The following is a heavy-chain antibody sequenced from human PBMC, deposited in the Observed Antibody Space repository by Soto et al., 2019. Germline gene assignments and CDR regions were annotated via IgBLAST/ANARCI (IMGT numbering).Heavy chain of an antibody. J-gene: IGHJ4*02. Sequence: ASVKVSCKASGGTFSSYTISWVRQAPGQGLEWMGRIIPILGIANYAQKFQGRVTITADKSTSTAYMELSSLRSEDTAVYYCARDRHCSGGSCSDFDYWGQGTLVTVSS. CDR1: GGTFSSYT. D-gene: IGHD2-15*01. V-gene: IGHV1-69*04. CDR2: IIPILGIA. CDR3: ARDRHCSGGSCSDFDY.